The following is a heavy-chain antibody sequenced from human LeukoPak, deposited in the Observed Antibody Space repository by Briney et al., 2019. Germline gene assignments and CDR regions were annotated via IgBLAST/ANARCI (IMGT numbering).Heavy chain of an antibody. J-gene: IGHJ6*02. Sequence: SVKVSCKASGGTFSSYAISWVRQAPGQGLEWMGGIIPIFGTANYAQKFQGRVTITTDESTSTAYMELSSLRSEDTAVYYCAGISVVNGGTNYGMDVWGQGTTVTVSS. V-gene: IGHV1-69*05. CDR1: GGTFSSYA. CDR3: AGISVVNGGTNYGMDV. CDR2: IIPIFGTA. D-gene: IGHD4-23*01.